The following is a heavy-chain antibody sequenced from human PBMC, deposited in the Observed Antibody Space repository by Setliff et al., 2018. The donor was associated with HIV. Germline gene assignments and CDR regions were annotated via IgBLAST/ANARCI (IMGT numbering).Heavy chain of an antibody. CDR2: ISSSGSYI. D-gene: IGHD1-1*01. Sequence: GGSLRLSCAASGFTFSSYSMSWVRQAPGKGLEWVSSISSSGSYIYYAGSLRGRFTISRDYASNSLYLEMNSLRVEDTAIYYCARSRSTRDAFDIWGQGTM. CDR3: ARSRSTRDAFDI. V-gene: IGHV3-21*01. J-gene: IGHJ3*02. CDR1: GFTFSSYS.